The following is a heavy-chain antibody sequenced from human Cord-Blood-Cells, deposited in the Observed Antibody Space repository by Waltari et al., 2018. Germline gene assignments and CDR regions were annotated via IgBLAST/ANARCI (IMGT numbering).Heavy chain of an antibody. D-gene: IGHD6-25*01. CDR3: ARRTAAAAPWGAFDI. CDR1: GCTFSSYA. V-gene: IGHV1-69*01. Sequence: QVQLVQSGAEVKKPGSSVKVSCKASGCTFSSYAISWVRQAPGKGLEWMGGTNPIFGTANYGQKLHRSAAITAGEATSPACMELGSLMSADTAVYDGARRTAAAAPWGAFDIWRQGTMVTVSS. CDR2: TNPIFGTA. J-gene: IGHJ3*02.